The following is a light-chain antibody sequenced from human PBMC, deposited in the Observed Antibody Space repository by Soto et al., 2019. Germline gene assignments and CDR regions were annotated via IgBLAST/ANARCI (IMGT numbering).Light chain of an antibody. J-gene: IGKJ1*01. Sequence: EIVLTQSPGTLSLSPGERATLSCRASQSVSSSYLAWYQQKPGQAPRLLIYGASSRATGIPGRFSGSGSGTDFTLTISRLESEDFAVYYCQQYGSSPWTFGQGTKVEIK. CDR2: GAS. CDR3: QQYGSSPWT. CDR1: QSVSSSY. V-gene: IGKV3-20*01.